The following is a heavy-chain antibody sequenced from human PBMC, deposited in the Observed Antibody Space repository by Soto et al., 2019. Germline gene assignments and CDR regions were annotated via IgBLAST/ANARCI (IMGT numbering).Heavy chain of an antibody. V-gene: IGHV3-23*01. Sequence: EVQLLESGGGLVQPGGSLRLSCAASGFTFTSYAMSWVRQAPGKGLEWVSAISGSGGSTYYADSVKGRFTISRDNSKNTLYLQMNSLRAEDTAVYYCAKSLDYDFWSCYSWGQGTLVTVSS. CDR1: GFTFTSYA. D-gene: IGHD3-3*01. J-gene: IGHJ1*01. CDR2: ISGSGGST. CDR3: AKSLDYDFWSCYS.